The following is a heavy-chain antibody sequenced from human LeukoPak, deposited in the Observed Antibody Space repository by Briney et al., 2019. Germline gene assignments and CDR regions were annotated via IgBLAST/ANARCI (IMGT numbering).Heavy chain of an antibody. CDR1: GGSFSGYY. J-gene: IGHJ5*02. CDR3: ARHDLLLWFGEFSGRFDP. D-gene: IGHD3-10*01. CDR2: IYHSGST. V-gene: IGHV4-38-2*01. Sequence: SETLSLTCAVYGGSFSGYYWGWIRQPPGKGLEWIGSIYHSGSTYYNPSLKSRVTISVDTSKNQFSLKLSSVTAADTAVYYCARHDLLLWFGEFSGRFDPWGQGTLVTVSS.